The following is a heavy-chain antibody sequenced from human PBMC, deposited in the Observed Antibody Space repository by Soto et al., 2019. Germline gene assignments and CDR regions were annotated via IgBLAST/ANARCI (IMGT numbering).Heavy chain of an antibody. CDR2: IIPRSAKS. Sequence: SVKVSCKASEDMFDTYTITWMRQAPGLGLEWVGGIIPRSAKSNYAQKFEGRVTITADESTSTAYMELSSLRSEDTAVYYCARSIVVVTALDYWGQGTLVTVSS. J-gene: IGHJ4*02. CDR3: ARSIVVVTALDY. CDR1: EDMFDTYT. V-gene: IGHV1-69*13. D-gene: IGHD2-21*02.